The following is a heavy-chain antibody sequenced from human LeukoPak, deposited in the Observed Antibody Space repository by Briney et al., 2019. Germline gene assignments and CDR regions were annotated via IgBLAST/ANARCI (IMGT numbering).Heavy chain of an antibody. CDR1: GYTLTELS. V-gene: IGHV1-24*01. CDR2: FDPEDGET. J-gene: IGHJ4*02. Sequence: GASVKVSCKVSGYTLTELSMHWVRQAPGKGLEWMGGFDPEDGETIYAQKFQGRVTITADESTSTAYMELSSLRSEDTAVYYCARGEEQWLTFDYWGQGTLVTVSS. CDR3: ARGEEQWLTFDY. D-gene: IGHD6-19*01.